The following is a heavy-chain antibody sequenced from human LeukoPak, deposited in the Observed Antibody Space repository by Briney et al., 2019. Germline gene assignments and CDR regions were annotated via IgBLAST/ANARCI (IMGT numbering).Heavy chain of an antibody. J-gene: IGHJ4*02. Sequence: PSETLSLTCTVSGGSISSGGYYWSWIRQPPGKGLEWIGYIYHSGSTYYNPSFKSRVTISVDRSKNQFSLKLSSVTAADTAVYYCARRIGGLDYWGQGTLVTVSS. CDR3: ARRIGGLDY. CDR2: IYHSGST. D-gene: IGHD3-16*01. CDR1: GGSISSGGYY. V-gene: IGHV4-30-2*01.